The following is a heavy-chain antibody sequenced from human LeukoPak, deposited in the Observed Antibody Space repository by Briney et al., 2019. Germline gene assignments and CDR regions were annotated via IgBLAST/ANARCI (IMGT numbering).Heavy chain of an antibody. CDR2: IYPGDSDT. CDR1: GYSFTSYW. J-gene: IGHJ6*02. Sequence: GESLKISCKGSGYSFTSYWIGWVRQMPGKGLEWMGIIYPGDSDTRYSPSFQGQVTISADKSISTAYLQWSSLKASDTAMYYCARHIPYYYGSGNYSYYYGMDVWSQGTTVTVSS. D-gene: IGHD3-10*01. CDR3: ARHIPYYYGSGNYSYYYGMDV. V-gene: IGHV5-51*01.